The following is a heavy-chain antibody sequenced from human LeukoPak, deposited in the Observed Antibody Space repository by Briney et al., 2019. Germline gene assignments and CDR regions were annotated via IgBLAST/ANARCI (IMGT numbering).Heavy chain of an antibody. CDR2: MNPNSGNT. Sequence: ASVKVSCKASGYTFTSYDINWVRQATGQGLEWMGWMNPNSGNTGYAQKFQGRVAMTRNTSIGTAYMELSSLRSEDTAVYYCARAYRSLYYYYYYMDVWGKGTSVTVS. CDR1: GYTFTSYD. CDR3: ARAYRSLYYYYYYMDV. D-gene: IGHD6-13*01. V-gene: IGHV1-8*01. J-gene: IGHJ6*03.